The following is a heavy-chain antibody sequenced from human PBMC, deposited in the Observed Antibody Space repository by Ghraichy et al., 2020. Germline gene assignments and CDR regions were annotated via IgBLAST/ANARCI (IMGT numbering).Heavy chain of an antibody. Sequence: GGSLRLSCAASGFTFDDYAMHWVRQAPGKGLVWVSGISCNSGSIGYADSVKGRFTISRDNAKNTLYLQMNSLRAEDTALYYCAKDNSSSSWYEAWSWYYFNYWGQGTLVTVSS. J-gene: IGHJ4*02. CDR3: AKDNSSSSWYEAWSWYYFNY. CDR1: GFTFDDYA. CDR2: ISCNSGSI. D-gene: IGHD6-13*01. V-gene: IGHV3-9*01.